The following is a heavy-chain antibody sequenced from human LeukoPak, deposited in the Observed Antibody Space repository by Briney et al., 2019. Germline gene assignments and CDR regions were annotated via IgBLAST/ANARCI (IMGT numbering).Heavy chain of an antibody. Sequence: GESLKISCKGSGYSFTSYWIGWVRQLPGKGLEWMGIIYPGDSDTRYSPSFQGQVTISADKSISTAYLQWSSLKASDTARYYCARQFEYSSSGYWGQGTLVTVSS. V-gene: IGHV5-51*01. CDR3: ARQFEYSSSGY. CDR1: GYSFTSYW. D-gene: IGHD6-6*01. CDR2: IYPGDSDT. J-gene: IGHJ4*02.